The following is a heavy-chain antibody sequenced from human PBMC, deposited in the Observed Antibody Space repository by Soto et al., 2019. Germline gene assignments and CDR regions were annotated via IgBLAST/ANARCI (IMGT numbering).Heavy chain of an antibody. CDR1: GFTFSSYA. Sequence: GGSLRLSCAASGFTFSSYAMSWVRQAPGKGLEWVSAISGSGGSTYYADSVKGRFTISRDNSKNTLYLQMNSLRAEDTAVYYCAKEKPSVVPAAGGWYFDYWGQGTLVTVSS. CDR2: ISGSGGST. D-gene: IGHD2-2*01. J-gene: IGHJ4*02. CDR3: AKEKPSVVPAAGGWYFDY. V-gene: IGHV3-23*01.